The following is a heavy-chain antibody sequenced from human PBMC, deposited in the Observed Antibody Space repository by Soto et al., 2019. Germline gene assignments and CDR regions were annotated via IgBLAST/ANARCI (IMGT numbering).Heavy chain of an antibody. D-gene: IGHD2-15*01. CDR3: AREDIVVVPYYFDY. Sequence: PGGSLRLSCAASGFTFSSYWMSWVRQAPGKGLEWVANIKQDGSEKYYVDSVKGRFTISRDNAKNSLYLQMNSLRAEDTAVYYCAREDIVVVPYYFDYWGQGTLVTAPQ. CDR1: GFTFSSYW. V-gene: IGHV3-7*03. CDR2: IKQDGSEK. J-gene: IGHJ4*02.